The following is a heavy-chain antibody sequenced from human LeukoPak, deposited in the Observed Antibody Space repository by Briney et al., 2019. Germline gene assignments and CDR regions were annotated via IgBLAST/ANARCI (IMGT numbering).Heavy chain of an antibody. V-gene: IGHV1-2*02. D-gene: IGHD4-17*01. Sequence: ASVKVSCKASGYTFTGYYMHLVRQAPGRGLEWMGWINPNSGGTNYAQKFQGGVTMTRDTSISTAYMELSRLRSDDTAVYYCAEGFYGDYPFDYWGQGTLVTVSS. CDR1: GYTFTGYY. CDR2: INPNSGGT. CDR3: AEGFYGDYPFDY. J-gene: IGHJ4*02.